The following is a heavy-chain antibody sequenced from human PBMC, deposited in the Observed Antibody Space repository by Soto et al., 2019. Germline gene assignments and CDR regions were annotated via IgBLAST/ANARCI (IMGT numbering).Heavy chain of an antibody. CDR3: ARDLEELDV. J-gene: IGHJ6*02. V-gene: IGHV3-33*01. CDR2: IYYDGINK. D-gene: IGHD3-16*01. CDR1: GFTFRSYG. Sequence: VQLVESGGGVVQPGGSLRLSCAASGFTFRSYGMHWVRQAPGKGLEWVAVIYYDGINKYYADSVKGRFTISRDISKSTLFLQMNSLRAEDTASYYCARDLEELDVWGQGTTVTVSS.